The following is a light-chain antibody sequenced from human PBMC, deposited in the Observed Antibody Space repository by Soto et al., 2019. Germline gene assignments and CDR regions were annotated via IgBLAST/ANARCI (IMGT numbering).Light chain of an antibody. CDR1: QSRRHSNGYNY. CDR3: MQGTHWPIT. Sequence: DVVMTQSPLSLPVTPGEPASIACGSSQSRRHSNGYNYFSWFQXRQGRSPRRXIYKVSNRDSGVPARFRGSGSGTDFAMKISRVEAEDGAVDEGMQGTHWPITFCQGTRLEI. V-gene: IGKV2-30*02. J-gene: IGKJ5*01. CDR2: KVS.